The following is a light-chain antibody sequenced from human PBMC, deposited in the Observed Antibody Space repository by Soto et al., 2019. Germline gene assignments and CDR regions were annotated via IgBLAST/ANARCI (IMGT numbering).Light chain of an antibody. V-gene: IGLV2-23*01. CDR3: CSFAGSSTYV. J-gene: IGLJ1*01. CDR2: EGS. CDR1: SRDVGTYSL. Sequence: QSALTKPASVSGSPGQSITISCTGTSRDVGTYSLVSWYQQHPGKAPKLMIYEGSKRPSGVSNRFSGSKSGNTASLTISGLQAEDEADYYCCSFAGSSTYVFGTGTKVTLL.